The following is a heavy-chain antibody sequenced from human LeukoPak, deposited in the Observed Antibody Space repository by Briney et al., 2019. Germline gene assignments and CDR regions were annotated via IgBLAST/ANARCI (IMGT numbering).Heavy chain of an antibody. CDR2: IYSSRST. V-gene: IGHV4-4*07. J-gene: IGHJ4*02. Sequence: PSETLSLTCTVSGGSISSHYWSWIRQPAGKGLEWIGRIYSSRSTNYKPSLKSRVTISVDKSKNQFSLKLSSVTAADTAVYYCAREGNRLSFEYWGQGTLVTVAS. CDR1: GGSISSHY. CDR3: AREGNRLSFEY.